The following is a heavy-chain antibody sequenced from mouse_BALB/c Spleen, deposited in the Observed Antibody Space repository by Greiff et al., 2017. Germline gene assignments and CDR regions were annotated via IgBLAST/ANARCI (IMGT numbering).Heavy chain of an antibody. Sequence: EVKLVESGGGLVQPGGSLRLSCATSGFTFSDFYMEWVRQPPGKRLEWIAASRNKANDYTTEYSASVKGRFIVTRDTSQSTLYLQMNALRAEYTAIYYCARDGFYYGSSYGGFAYWGQGTLVTVSA. CDR3: ARDGFYYGSSYGGFAY. V-gene: IGHV7-1*02. D-gene: IGHD1-1*01. CDR1: GFTFSDFY. J-gene: IGHJ3*01. CDR2: SRNKANDYTT.